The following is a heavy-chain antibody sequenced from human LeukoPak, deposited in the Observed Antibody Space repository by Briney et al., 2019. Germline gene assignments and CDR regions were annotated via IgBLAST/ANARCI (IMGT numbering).Heavy chain of an antibody. CDR1: GYTFTGYY. Sequence: ASVKVSCKASGYTFTGYYMHWVRQAPGQGLEWMGWINPNSGGTNYAQKFQGRVTMTRDTSISTAYMELSRLRSDDTAVYYCARKLLWFGELGGENWFDPWGQGTLVTVSS. D-gene: IGHD3-10*01. CDR3: ARKLLWFGELGGENWFDP. J-gene: IGHJ5*02. V-gene: IGHV1-2*02. CDR2: INPNSGGT.